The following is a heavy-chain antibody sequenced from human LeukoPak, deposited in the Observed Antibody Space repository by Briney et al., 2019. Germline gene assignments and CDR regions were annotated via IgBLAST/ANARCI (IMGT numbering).Heavy chain of an antibody. CDR3: AKDFYDSSGYYFDY. CDR2: ISGSGGST. Sequence: GGSLRLSCAASGFTFSSYAMSWVRQAPGKGLEWVSAISGSGGSTCYADSVKGRFTISRDNSKNTLYLQMNSLRAEDTAVYYCAKDFYDSSGYYFDYWGQGTLVTVSS. D-gene: IGHD3-22*01. CDR1: GFTFSSYA. V-gene: IGHV3-23*01. J-gene: IGHJ4*02.